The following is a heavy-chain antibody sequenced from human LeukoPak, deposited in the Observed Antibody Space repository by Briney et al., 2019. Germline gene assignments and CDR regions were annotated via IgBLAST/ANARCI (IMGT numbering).Heavy chain of an antibody. CDR1: GFTFSSSW. CDR3: AANTQSGY. CDR2: IKEDGSEK. D-gene: IGHD3-16*01. V-gene: IGHV3-7*05. J-gene: IGHJ4*02. Sequence: GGSLTLSCAASGFTFSSSWMKWVRQAPGKGLESVAVIKEDGSEKYYVDSVKGRFAISRDNAKNSLYLQMNNVRAEDTAVYFCAANTQSGYWGQGALVTVPS.